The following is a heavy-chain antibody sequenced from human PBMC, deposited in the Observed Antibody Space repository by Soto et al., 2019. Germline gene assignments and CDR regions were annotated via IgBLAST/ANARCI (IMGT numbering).Heavy chain of an antibody. D-gene: IGHD5-18*01. CDR1: GGTFSSYT. CDR2: FIPILGIA. V-gene: IGHV1-69*02. J-gene: IGHJ6*02. CDR3: ASCTIGGYSYGYYYHYGMDV. Sequence: SVKVSCKASGGTFSSYTISWVRQAPGQGLEWMGRFIPILGIANYAQKFQGRVTITADKSTSTAYMELSSLRSEDTAVYYCASCTIGGYSYGYYYHYGMDVWGQGTTVTVSS.